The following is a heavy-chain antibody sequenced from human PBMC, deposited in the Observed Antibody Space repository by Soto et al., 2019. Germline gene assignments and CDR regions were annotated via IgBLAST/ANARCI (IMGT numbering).Heavy chain of an antibody. J-gene: IGHJ4*02. CDR1: GVVLGSDAYY. Sequence: PSDTLSLTCTVSGVVLGSDAYYWSWIRQHPGKGLEWXXXVYHTXXTYCXPCXXSWVVISLGTSEDQLCLRLXCVTAADRPVCFCARYRFSGKRPSKFDYWGQVSLLTVCS. CDR2: VYHTXXT. V-gene: IGHV4-31*03. D-gene: IGHD3-16*02. CDR3: ARYRFSGKRPSKFDY.